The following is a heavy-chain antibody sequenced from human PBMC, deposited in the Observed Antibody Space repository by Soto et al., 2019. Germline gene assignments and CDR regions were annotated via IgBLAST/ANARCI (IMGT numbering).Heavy chain of an antibody. Sequence: QVQLVESGGGEVQPGRSLTISCAASGFTFSTYGMHWVRQTPGKGLEWVAVISYDGTNRFYSDSVKGRFTISRDNFKNTLTLQMNSLRADDTPDYSCAKDLQSYGDYDYNSYGMGVWGLGTRVTVSS. V-gene: IGHV3-30*18. CDR2: ISYDGTNR. D-gene: IGHD4-17*01. J-gene: IGHJ6*02. CDR3: AKDLQSYGDYDYNSYGMGV. CDR1: GFTFSTYG.